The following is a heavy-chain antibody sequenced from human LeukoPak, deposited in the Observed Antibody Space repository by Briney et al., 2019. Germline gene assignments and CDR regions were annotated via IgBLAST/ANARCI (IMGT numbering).Heavy chain of an antibody. V-gene: IGHV4-4*07. Sequence: PSETLSLTCTVSGGSISSYYWSWIRQPAGKGLEWIGRIYTSGSTNYNPSLKSRVTMSVDTSKNQFSLKLSSVTAADTAVYYCATTPLIAARNWYFDLWGRGTLVTVSS. J-gene: IGHJ2*01. CDR3: ATTPLIAARNWYFDL. D-gene: IGHD6-6*01. CDR2: IYTSGST. CDR1: GGSISSYY.